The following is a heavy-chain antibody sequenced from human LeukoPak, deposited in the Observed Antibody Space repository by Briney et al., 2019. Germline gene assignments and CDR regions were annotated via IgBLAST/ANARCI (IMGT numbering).Heavy chain of an antibody. CDR1: GGTFSSYA. CDR2: IIPIFGTA. CDR3: ASLYYYDNSGYYLGSRHFHH. V-gene: IGHV1-69*06. D-gene: IGHD3-22*01. J-gene: IGHJ1*01. Sequence: SVKVSCKASGGTFSSYAISWVRQAPGQGLEWMGGIIPIFGTANYAQKFQGRVTITADKSTSTAYTELSSLRSEDTAVYYCASLYYYDNSGYYLGSRHFHHWGQGTLVTVSS.